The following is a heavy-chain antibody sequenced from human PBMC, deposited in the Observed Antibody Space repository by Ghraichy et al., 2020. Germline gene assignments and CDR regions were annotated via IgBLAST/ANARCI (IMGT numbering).Heavy chain of an antibody. J-gene: IGHJ4*02. CDR2: ISYDGSNK. CDR1: GFTFSSYA. Sequence: GGSLRLSCAASGFTFSSYAMHWVRQAPGKGLEWVAVISYDGSNKYYADSVKGRFTISRDNSKNTLYLQMNSLRAEDTAVYYCARDHQRRVVPAAMVVTVTTPPDYWGQGTLVTVSS. D-gene: IGHD2-2*01. CDR3: ARDHQRRVVPAAMVVTVTTPPDY. V-gene: IGHV3-30-3*01.